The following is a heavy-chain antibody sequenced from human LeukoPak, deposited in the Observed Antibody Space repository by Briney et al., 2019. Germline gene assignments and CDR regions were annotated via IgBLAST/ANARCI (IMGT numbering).Heavy chain of an antibody. Sequence: GASVKVSCKASDDKFTSHGINWVRLAPGQGLEWMGRISTYNGYTKYAQKFQGRVSMTTDTSSSTAYMELRSLTSDDTALYYCARDRINVLVVVAIGGNSAAFDIWGQGTLVTVSS. CDR3: ARDRINVLVVVAIGGNSAAFDI. V-gene: IGHV1-18*01. CDR2: ISTYNGYT. D-gene: IGHD3-22*01. CDR1: DDKFTSHG. J-gene: IGHJ3*02.